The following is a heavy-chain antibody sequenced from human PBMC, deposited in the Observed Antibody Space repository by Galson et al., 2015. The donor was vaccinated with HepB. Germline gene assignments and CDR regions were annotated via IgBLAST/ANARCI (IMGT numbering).Heavy chain of an antibody. CDR3: VRDGIYCGGGSCHPY. V-gene: IGHV3-48*03. J-gene: IGHJ4*02. CDR2: ISSGAGTT. CDR1: GFSFSSHE. Sequence: SLRLSCAASGFSFSSHEMHWVRQAPGKGLEWVSYISSGAGTTFHADSVKGRFTISRDDAKSSLYLQMNSLRAEDTAVYYCVRDGIYCGGGSCHPYWGQGTLVTVSS. D-gene: IGHD2-21*01.